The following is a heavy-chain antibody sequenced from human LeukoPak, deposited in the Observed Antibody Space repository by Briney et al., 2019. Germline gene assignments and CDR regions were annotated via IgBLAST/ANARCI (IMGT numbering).Heavy chain of an antibody. J-gene: IGHJ3*02. CDR2: IYYCGST. D-gene: IGHD3-16*01. Sequence: SETLSLTCTVSGGSISSGGYYWSWIRQHPGKGLEWIGYIYYCGSTYYNPSLKSRVTISVDTSKNQFSLKLSSVTAADTAVYYCARGRGLPSDAFDIWGQGTMVTVSS. V-gene: IGHV4-31*03. CDR1: GGSISSGGYY. CDR3: ARGRGLPSDAFDI.